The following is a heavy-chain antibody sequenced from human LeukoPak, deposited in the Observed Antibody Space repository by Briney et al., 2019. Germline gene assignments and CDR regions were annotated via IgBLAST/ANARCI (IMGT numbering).Heavy chain of an antibody. V-gene: IGHV1-2*02. Sequence: ASVKVSCKTSGYTFTGYYMHWVRQAPGQGLEWMGWINPNSGGTNYAQKFQGRVTMTRDTSISTAYMELSRLRSDDTAVYYCARVTGYMIEDYFDYWGQGTLVTVSS. J-gene: IGHJ4*02. CDR1: GYTFTGYY. CDR3: ARVTGYMIEDYFDY. CDR2: INPNSGGT. D-gene: IGHD3-22*01.